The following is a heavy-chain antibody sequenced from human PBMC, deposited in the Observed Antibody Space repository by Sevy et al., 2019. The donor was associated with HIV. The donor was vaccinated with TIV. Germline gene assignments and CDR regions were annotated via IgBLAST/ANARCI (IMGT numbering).Heavy chain of an antibody. CDR1: GGSINNYY. CDR3: ARGMEWIPLKY. Sequence: SETLSLTCTASGGSINNYYWNWIRQPPGKGLDWIGYGDYSGSTNYNPSLKSRVTISVDVSKNQFSLKLSSVTAADTAVYYCARGMEWIPLKYWGQGALVTVSS. D-gene: IGHD3-3*01. J-gene: IGHJ4*02. CDR2: GDYSGST. V-gene: IGHV4-59*01.